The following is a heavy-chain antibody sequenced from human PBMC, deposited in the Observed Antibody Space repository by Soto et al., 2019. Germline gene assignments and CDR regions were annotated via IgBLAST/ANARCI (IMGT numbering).Heavy chain of an antibody. CDR3: ARSAITLFGVVSIPTYYYSEMDV. CDR2: IIPIFGIG. CDR1: GGTFNRYA. Sequence: GASVKVSCKASGGTFNRYAISWVRQAPGQGLEWMGGIIPIFGIGNDAQRFQGRVTITADESTGTAYMELSSLRSEDTGVYYCARSAITLFGVVSIPTYYYSEMDVWGQGTTVTVSS. D-gene: IGHD3-3*01. J-gene: IGHJ6*02. V-gene: IGHV1-69*13.